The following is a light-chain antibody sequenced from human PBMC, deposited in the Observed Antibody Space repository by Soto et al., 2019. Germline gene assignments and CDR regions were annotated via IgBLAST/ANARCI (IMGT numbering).Light chain of an antibody. V-gene: IGLV2-14*01. Sequence: QSALTQPASVSGSPGQSITISCTGTSSDVGGYNYLSWYQQHPGKAPKLMIYDVSNRPSGVSNRFSGSKSGNTASLTISGLQAEDEADYYCSSYTSSSVVFGGGTKLTVL. CDR1: SSDVGGYNY. J-gene: IGLJ2*01. CDR2: DVS. CDR3: SSYTSSSVV.